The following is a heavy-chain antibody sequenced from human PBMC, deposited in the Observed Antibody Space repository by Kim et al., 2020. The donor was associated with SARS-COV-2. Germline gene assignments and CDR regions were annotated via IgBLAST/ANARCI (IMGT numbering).Heavy chain of an antibody. Sequence: GGSLRLSCSASGFTFSSYAMHWVRQAPGKGLEYVSAISSNGGSTYYADSVKGRFTISRDNSKNTLYLQMSSLRAEDTAVYYCVRTDYDFWSGYLSRLNPYYYGMDVWGQGTTVTVSS. CDR2: ISSNGGST. CDR1: GFTFSSYA. V-gene: IGHV3-64D*09. D-gene: IGHD3-3*01. CDR3: VRTDYDFWSGYLSRLNPYYYGMDV. J-gene: IGHJ6*02.